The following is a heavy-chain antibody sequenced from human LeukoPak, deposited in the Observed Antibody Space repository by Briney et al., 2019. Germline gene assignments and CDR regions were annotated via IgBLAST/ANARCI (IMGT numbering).Heavy chain of an antibody. CDR2: ISGYNGDT. D-gene: IGHD3-22*01. CDR1: VYTFTAYG. J-gene: IGHJ4*02. V-gene: IGHV1-18*01. CDR3: ATSTGGYSDLYFHY. Sequence: ASVKVSCKASVYTFTAYGISWVRQAPGQGGEWMGWISGYNGDTKYAQRFEGRGTMTTDTSTTTAFMDLRSLRSDDTAVYFCATSTGGYSDLYFHYWGQGTLVSVSS.